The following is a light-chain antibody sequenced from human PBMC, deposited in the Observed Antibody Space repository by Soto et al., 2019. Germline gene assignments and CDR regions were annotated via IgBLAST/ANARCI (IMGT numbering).Light chain of an antibody. CDR2: TAS. CDR3: QQFHTYPWT. Sequence: DIQMTQSPSSLSASLVDRVTITFRASQGISSYLAWYQQKPGKAPKPLIYTASTLQSGVPSRFSGSGAGAEFTLTITGLQPEDFATYFCQQFHTYPWTFGQGTKVDIK. V-gene: IGKV1-9*01. CDR1: QGISSY. J-gene: IGKJ1*01.